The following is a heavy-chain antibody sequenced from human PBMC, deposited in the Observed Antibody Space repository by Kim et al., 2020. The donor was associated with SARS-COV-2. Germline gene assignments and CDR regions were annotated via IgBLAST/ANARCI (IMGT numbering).Heavy chain of an antibody. V-gene: IGHV3-33*01. Sequence: GGSLRLSCAASGFTFSSFDMHWVRQAPGKGLEWVAAIWFDGSNKYYADSVKGRFTISKDNSKNTMSLQMDSLRAEDTAVYYCASGTTLHDNRGYLGNWGQGTLVIVSS. CDR2: IWFDGSNK. CDR3: ASGTTLHDNRGYLGN. J-gene: IGHJ4*02. D-gene: IGHD3-22*01. CDR1: GFTFSSFD.